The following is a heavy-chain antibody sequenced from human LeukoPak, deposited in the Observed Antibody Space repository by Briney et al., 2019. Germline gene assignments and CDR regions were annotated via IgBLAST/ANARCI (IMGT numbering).Heavy chain of an antibody. CDR3: ARDLASMGVIFFDY. V-gene: IGHV1-18*01. CDR2: ISAYNGNT. Sequence: ASVKVSCKASGYTFTSFGISWVRQAPGQGREWMGWISAYNGNTNYVQKLQGRVTMTTDTSTSTAYMELRSLRSDDTAVYYCARDLASMGVIFFDYWGQGTLVTVSS. D-gene: IGHD3-16*02. CDR1: GYTFTSFG. J-gene: IGHJ4*02.